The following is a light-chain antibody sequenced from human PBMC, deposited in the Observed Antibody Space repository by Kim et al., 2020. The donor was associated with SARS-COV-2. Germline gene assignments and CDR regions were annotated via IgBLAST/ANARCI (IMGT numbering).Light chain of an antibody. CDR2: GKN. CDR3: NSRESSANHWM. CDR1: SLRSDY. Sequence: SSVLTQDPAVSVALGQTVRITCQGDSLRSDYASWYQQKPGQAPVLVFYGKNNRTSGIPDRFSGSYSGNTASLTITAAQAEDEADYYCNSRESSANHWMFGGGTQLTVL. V-gene: IGLV3-19*01. J-gene: IGLJ3*02.